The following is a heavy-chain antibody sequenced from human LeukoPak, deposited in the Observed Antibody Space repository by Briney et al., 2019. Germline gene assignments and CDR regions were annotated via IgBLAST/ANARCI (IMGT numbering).Heavy chain of an antibody. CDR3: ARTYRSSSDYLDY. D-gene: IGHD6-6*01. Sequence: EASVKVSCKASGGTFSSYAISWVRQAPGQGLEWMGRIIPILGIANYAQKFQGRVTITADKSTSTAYMELSSLRSEDTAVYYCARTYRSSSDYLDYWGQGTLVTVSS. V-gene: IGHV1-69*04. CDR1: GGTFSSYA. J-gene: IGHJ4*02. CDR2: IIPILGIA.